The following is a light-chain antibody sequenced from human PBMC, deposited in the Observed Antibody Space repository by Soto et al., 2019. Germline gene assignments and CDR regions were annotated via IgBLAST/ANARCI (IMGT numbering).Light chain of an antibody. CDR1: QSISSW. V-gene: IGKV1-5*01. J-gene: IGKJ1*01. CDR2: DAS. Sequence: DIQMTQSPSTLSASVGDRVTITCRASQSISSWLAWYQQKPGKAPKLLIYDASSLESGVPSRFSGSGSGTEFTLTISSLQPDDVGTYYCQRYNNYSGTFGQGTKVDIK. CDR3: QRYNNYSGT.